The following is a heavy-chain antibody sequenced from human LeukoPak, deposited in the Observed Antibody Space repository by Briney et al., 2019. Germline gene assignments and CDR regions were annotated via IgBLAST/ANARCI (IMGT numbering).Heavy chain of an antibody. J-gene: IGHJ6*02. CDR1: GFTFSSYA. CDR3: ARDPRINMVRGVIINPYGMDV. Sequence: GGSLRLSCAASGFTFSSYAMHWVRQAPGKGLEWVAVISYDGSNKHYADSVKGRFTISRDNSKNTLYLQMNSLRAEDTAVYYCARDPRINMVRGVIINPYGMDVWGQGTTVTVSS. CDR2: ISYDGSNK. V-gene: IGHV3-30-3*01. D-gene: IGHD3-10*01.